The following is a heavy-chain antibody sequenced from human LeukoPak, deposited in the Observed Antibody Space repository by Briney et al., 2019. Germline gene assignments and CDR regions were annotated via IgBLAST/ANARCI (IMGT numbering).Heavy chain of an antibody. J-gene: IGHJ4*02. CDR1: GGSISSSSYY. Sequence: SETLSLTCTVSGGSISSSSYYWGWIRQPPGKGLEWIGSIYYSGSTYYNPSLESRVTISVDTSKNQFSLKLSSVTAADTAVYYCARLTVAGNSFDYWGQGTLVTVSS. V-gene: IGHV4-39*01. D-gene: IGHD6-19*01. CDR2: IYYSGST. CDR3: ARLTVAGNSFDY.